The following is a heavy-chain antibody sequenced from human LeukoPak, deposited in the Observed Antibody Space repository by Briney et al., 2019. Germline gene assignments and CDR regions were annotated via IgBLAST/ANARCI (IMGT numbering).Heavy chain of an antibody. CDR1: GFTFSSYW. CDR3: AREGITIFGVVIT. D-gene: IGHD3-3*01. CDR2: INSDGSST. J-gene: IGHJ4*02. Sequence: GGSLRLSCAASGFTFSSYWMHWVRQAPGKGLVWVSRINSDGSSTSYADSVKGRFTISRDNAKNTLYLQMNSLRAEDTAVYYCAREGITIFGVVITWGQGTLVTVSS. V-gene: IGHV3-74*01.